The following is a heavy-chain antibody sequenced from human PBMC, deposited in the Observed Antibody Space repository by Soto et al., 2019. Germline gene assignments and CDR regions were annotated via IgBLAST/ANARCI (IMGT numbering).Heavy chain of an antibody. J-gene: IGHJ5*02. V-gene: IGHV3-23*01. CDR1: GFTFSSYA. Sequence: EVQLLESGGGLVQPGGSLRLSCAASGFTFSSYAMSWVRQAPGKGLEWVSDISGSGGITYYADSVKGRFTISRDNSKNTLYLQMNILRAEDTAVYYCARSAMVRGGGWFDPWGHGTLVTVSS. CDR2: ISGSGGIT. D-gene: IGHD3-10*01. CDR3: ARSAMVRGGGWFDP.